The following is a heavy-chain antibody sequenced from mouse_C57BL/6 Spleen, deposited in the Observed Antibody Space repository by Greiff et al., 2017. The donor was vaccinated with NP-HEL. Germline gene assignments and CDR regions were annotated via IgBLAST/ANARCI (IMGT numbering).Heavy chain of an antibody. V-gene: IGHV1-74*01. CDR3: AREEGIYDGYYGYYFDY. D-gene: IGHD2-3*01. Sequence: VQLQQPGAELVKPGASVKVSCKASGYTFTSYWMHWVKQRPGPGLEWIGRIHPSDGGTNSIQKGKGKATLTVDTSSSTAYMQLSSLTSEDSAVYYCAREEGIYDGYYGYYFDYWGQGTTLTVSS. CDR1: GYTFTSYW. J-gene: IGHJ2*01. CDR2: IHPSDGGT.